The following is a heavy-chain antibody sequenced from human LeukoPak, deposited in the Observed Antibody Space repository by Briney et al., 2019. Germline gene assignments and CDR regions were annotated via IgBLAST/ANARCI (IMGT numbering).Heavy chain of an antibody. CDR2: MNPSCGNT. Sequence: SVKVSFKCTVYTFTSYDINWVRQATGQGLEGVGWMNPSCGNTGYARKFNGRVTMTRNTSISTAYMDLSSLRSEDTAVYYCARGRGYCGGGRCYGYTCFDPWGQGTLVTVSS. CDR3: ARGRGYCGGGRCYGYTCFDP. J-gene: IGHJ5*02. D-gene: IGHD2-15*01. CDR1: VYTFTSYD. V-gene: IGHV1-8*01.